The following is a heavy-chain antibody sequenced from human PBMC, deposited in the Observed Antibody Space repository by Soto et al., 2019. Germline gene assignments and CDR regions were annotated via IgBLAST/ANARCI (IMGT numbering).Heavy chain of an antibody. Sequence: QVQLQQSGPGLVKPSQTLSLTCAISGDSVSSNSAAWNWIRQSPSRGLEWLGRTYYRSKWYNDCEVSVKSRITINPDTSKNQFSLQLNSVTPEDTAVYYCAREGERRDEEAFDYWGQGTLVTVSS. CDR1: GDSVSSNSAA. D-gene: IGHD1-26*01. CDR3: AREGERRDEEAFDY. CDR2: TYYRSKWYN. J-gene: IGHJ4*02. V-gene: IGHV6-1*01.